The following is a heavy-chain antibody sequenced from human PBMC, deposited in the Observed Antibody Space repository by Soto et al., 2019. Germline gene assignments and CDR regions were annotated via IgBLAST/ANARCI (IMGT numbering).Heavy chain of an antibody. J-gene: IGHJ6*02. D-gene: IGHD3-9*01. V-gene: IGHV3-53*01. CDR3: ATSRADWYYGLDV. CDR2: IYSDGTT. Sequence: PXGSLILSCSASGVTVSSNHMSWVRQAPGKGLEWVSIIYSDGTTYYTDSVKGRFTISRDDSKNTLYLQMNSLRAEDTAVYYCATSRADWYYGLDVWGQGTTVTSP. CDR1: GVTVSSNH.